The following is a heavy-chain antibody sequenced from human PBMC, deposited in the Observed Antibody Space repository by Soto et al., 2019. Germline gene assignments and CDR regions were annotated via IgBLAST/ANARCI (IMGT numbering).Heavy chain of an antibody. CDR3: ARNLAYGGGYTFDY. V-gene: IGHV3-72*01. D-gene: IGHD2-21*01. J-gene: IGHJ4*02. CDR1: AFTLSDHF. Sequence: EVQLVESGGGLVQPGGSLRLSCAVSAFTLSDHFIDWVRQAPGKGLEWVGRSRDKAHRYTTEYRESVKGRFTISRDDSRHALYLQMNSLKTEDTAVYYCARNLAYGGGYTFDYWGQGTLVTVSS. CDR2: SRDKAHRYTT.